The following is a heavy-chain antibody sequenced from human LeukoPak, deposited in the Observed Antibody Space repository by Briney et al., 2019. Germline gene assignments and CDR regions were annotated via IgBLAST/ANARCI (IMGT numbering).Heavy chain of an antibody. D-gene: IGHD2-2*01. Sequence: PGGSLRLSCAASGFTFSNYAMSWVRQAPGKGLEWVSAISGSGGSTYYADSVKGRFTISRDNSKNTLYLQMNSLRAEDTAVYYCAASLPNIVVVPAAKGPFGSWGQGTLVTVSP. CDR2: ISGSGGST. J-gene: IGHJ5*02. CDR3: AASLPNIVVVPAAKGPFGS. V-gene: IGHV3-23*01. CDR1: GFTFSNYA.